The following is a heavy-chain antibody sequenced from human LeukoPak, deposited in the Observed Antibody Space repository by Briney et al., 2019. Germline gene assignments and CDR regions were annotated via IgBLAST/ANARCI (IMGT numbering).Heavy chain of an antibody. V-gene: IGHV1-46*01. CDR3: ARAGESRDIVVVPAAPFDY. Sequence: ASVKVSCKASVYTFTSYYMHWVRQAPGQGLEWMGIINPSGGSTSYAQKFQRRVTMTSDTSTSTVYMELSSLRSEDTAVYYCARAGESRDIVVVPAAPFDYWGQGTLVTVSS. CDR2: INPSGGST. J-gene: IGHJ4*02. CDR1: VYTFTSYY. D-gene: IGHD2-2*01.